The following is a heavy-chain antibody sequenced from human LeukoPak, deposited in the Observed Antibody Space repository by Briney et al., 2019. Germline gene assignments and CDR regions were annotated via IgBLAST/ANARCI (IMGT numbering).Heavy chain of an antibody. Sequence: PSETLSLTCTVSGGSISSSSYYWGWIRQAPGKGLEWVSSISATSSYIYYADSVKGRFTISRDNAKNSLYLQLSSLRAEDTAVYYCARVGYCSSSSCQRGFDHWGQGTLVTVSS. D-gene: IGHD2-2*01. J-gene: IGHJ4*02. CDR1: GGSISSSS. CDR3: ARVGYCSSSSCQRGFDH. V-gene: IGHV3-21*01. CDR2: ISATSSYI.